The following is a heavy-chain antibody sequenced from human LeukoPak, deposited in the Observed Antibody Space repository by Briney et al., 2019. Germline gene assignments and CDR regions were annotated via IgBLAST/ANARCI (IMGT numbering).Heavy chain of an antibody. V-gene: IGHV3-20*04. CDR2: INWNGASI. J-gene: IGHJ3*02. D-gene: IGHD2-15*01. CDR1: GFTFDDYG. Sequence: PVGSLRLSCVASGFTFDDYGMSWVRQAPGKGLEWVSGINWNGASIGYADSVKGRFTISRENAKNSLYLQMNSLRAEDTTLYYCVRGARTCCSGGSCYSGDAFDIWGPGTIGTVSS. CDR3: VRGARTCCSGGSCYSGDAFDI.